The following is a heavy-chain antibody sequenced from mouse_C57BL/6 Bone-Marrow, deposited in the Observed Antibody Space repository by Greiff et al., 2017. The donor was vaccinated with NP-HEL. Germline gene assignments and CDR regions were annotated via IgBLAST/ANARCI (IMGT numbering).Heavy chain of an antibody. V-gene: IGHV5-4*01. J-gene: IGHJ4*01. Sequence: EVPLVESGGGLVQPGGSLTLSCAASGFTFSSYAMSWVRQTPEKRLEWVATISDGGSYTYYPDNVKGRFTISRDNAKNNLYLQMSHLKAEDTAMYYCARDPWAYYAMDYWGQGTSVTGSS. CDR1: GFTFSSYA. CDR3: ARDPWAYYAMDY. CDR2: ISDGGSYT. D-gene: IGHD4-1*01.